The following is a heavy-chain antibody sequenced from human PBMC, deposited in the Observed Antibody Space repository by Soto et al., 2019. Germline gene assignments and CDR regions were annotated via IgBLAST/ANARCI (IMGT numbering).Heavy chain of an antibody. J-gene: IGHJ3*02. CDR3: ARPDRGYSFGSDAFDI. Sequence: RGESLKISCEGSGYTFTNYWIGWVRQTPGKGLEWMGIIYPGDSDTRYSPSFQGQVSISVDKSINTAYLQWSSLRASDTAMYYCARPDRGYSFGSDAFDIWGQGTMVTVSS. CDR2: IYPGDSDT. V-gene: IGHV5-51*01. D-gene: IGHD5-18*01. CDR1: GYTFTNYW.